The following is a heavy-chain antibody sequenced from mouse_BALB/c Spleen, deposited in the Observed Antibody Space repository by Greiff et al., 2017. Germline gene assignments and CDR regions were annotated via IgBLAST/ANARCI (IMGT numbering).Heavy chain of an antibody. Sequence: EVQRVESGPGLVKPSQSLSLTCTVTGYSITSDYAWNWIRQFPGNKLEWMGYISYSGSTSYNPSLKSRISITRDTSKNQFFLQLNSVTTEDTATYYCARRRPSYYGFDYWGQGTTLTVSS. CDR3: ARRRPSYYGFDY. CDR1: GYSITSDYA. J-gene: IGHJ2*01. V-gene: IGHV3-2*02. CDR2: ISYSGST. D-gene: IGHD2-10*01.